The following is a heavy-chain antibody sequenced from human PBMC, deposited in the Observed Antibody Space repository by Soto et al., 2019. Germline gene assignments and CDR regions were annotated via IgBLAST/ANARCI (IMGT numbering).Heavy chain of an antibody. V-gene: IGHV1-18*04. D-gene: IGHD1-26*01. Sequence: GASVKVSCKASGYTFTGYGISWVRQAPGQGLEWMGWISAYNGNTNYAQKLQGRVTMTTDTSTSTAYMELRSLRSDDTAVYYCARRHGGYVGAPRAYYYYGMDVWGQGTTVTVSS. J-gene: IGHJ6*02. CDR1: GYTFTGYG. CDR2: ISAYNGNT. CDR3: ARRHGGYVGAPRAYYYYGMDV.